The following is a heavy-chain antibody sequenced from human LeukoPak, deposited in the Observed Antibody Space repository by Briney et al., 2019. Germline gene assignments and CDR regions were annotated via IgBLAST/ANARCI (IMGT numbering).Heavy chain of an antibody. CDR1: GFTFSNAW. CDR3: TTDASAYYDISTYYP. V-gene: IGHV3-15*01. Sequence: GGSLRLSCTASGFTFSNAWMSWVRQAPGKGLEWVGRIKSKTDDGTTDYAAPLKGRFTIFRDDSKNTLYLQMNSLTTEDTAVYYCTTDASAYYDISTYYPWGQGTLVTVSS. D-gene: IGHD3-22*01. CDR2: IKSKTDDGTT. J-gene: IGHJ4*02.